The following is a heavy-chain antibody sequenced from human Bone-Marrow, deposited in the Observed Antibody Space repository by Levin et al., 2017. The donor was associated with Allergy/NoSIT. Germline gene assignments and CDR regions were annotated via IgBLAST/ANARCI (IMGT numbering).Heavy chain of an antibody. CDR2: ISGSDDST. CDR1: GFIFSSSA. CDR3: ARGIIGDVRVAHKEAFDI. J-gene: IGHJ3*02. Sequence: GESLKISCAASGFIFSSSAMSWVRQAPGKGLEWVSSISGSDDSTYYTDSVKGRLTISRDNSKNSLTLQMNSLRAEDTAVYYCARGIIGDVRVAHKEAFDIWGQGTMVSVSS. D-gene: IGHD2-8*02. V-gene: IGHV3-23*01.